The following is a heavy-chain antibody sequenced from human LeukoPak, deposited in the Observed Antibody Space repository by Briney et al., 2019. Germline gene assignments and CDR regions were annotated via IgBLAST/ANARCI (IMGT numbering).Heavy chain of an antibody. CDR3: AKEVSGWYYFDY. Sequence: GGSLRLSCAASGFTFSSYVMHGVRQAPGKGLEWVAVIWYDGSNKYYADSVKGRFTISRDNSKNTLYLQMNSLRAEDTAVYYCAKEVSGWYYFDYWGQGTLVTVSS. D-gene: IGHD6-19*01. J-gene: IGHJ4*02. CDR1: GFTFSSYV. CDR2: IWYDGSNK. V-gene: IGHV3-33*06.